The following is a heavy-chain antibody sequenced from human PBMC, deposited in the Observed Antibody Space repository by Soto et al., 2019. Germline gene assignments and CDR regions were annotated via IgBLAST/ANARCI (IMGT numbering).Heavy chain of an antibody. CDR2: ITSKTGDQ. V-gene: IGHV3-21*02. Sequence: EVRLVESGGGLVKPGGSLRLSCAASGFTFNKYSMNWVRQAPGKGLEWVSSITSKTGDQYYADSVKGRFIISRDNTNNSLSLQVTSLRDEDTAVYYCARDLMPNDRGLGDLAYWGQGPLVNVSS. CDR1: GFTFNKYS. D-gene: IGHD3-22*01. J-gene: IGHJ4*02. CDR3: ARDLMPNDRGLGDLAY.